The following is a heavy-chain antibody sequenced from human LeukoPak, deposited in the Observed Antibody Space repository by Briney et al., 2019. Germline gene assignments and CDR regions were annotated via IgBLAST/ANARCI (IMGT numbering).Heavy chain of an antibody. J-gene: IGHJ6*03. CDR1: GGSISSYY. Sequence: SETLSLTCTVSGGSISSYYWSWIRQHPGKGLEWIGYIYYSGSTYYNPSLKSRVTISVDTSKNQFSLKLSSVTAADTAVYYCARGDLLEWLSSGYYMDVWGKGTTVTVSS. CDR2: IYYSGST. V-gene: IGHV4-59*06. CDR3: ARGDLLEWLSSGYYMDV. D-gene: IGHD3-3*01.